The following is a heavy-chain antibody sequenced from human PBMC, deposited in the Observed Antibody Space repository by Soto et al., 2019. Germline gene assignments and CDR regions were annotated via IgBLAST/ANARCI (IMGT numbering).Heavy chain of an antibody. D-gene: IGHD5-12*01. CDR1: GFTFSSYG. J-gene: IGHJ6*02. CDR3: ARDPRDEWLRYYYYYGMDV. CDR2: IWYDGSNK. V-gene: IGHV3-33*01. Sequence: GGSLRLSCAASGFTFSSYGMHWVRQAPGKGLEWVAVIWYDGSNKYYADSVKGRFTISRDNSKNTLYLQMNSLRAEDTAVYYSARDPRDEWLRYYYYYGMDVWGQGTTVTVSS.